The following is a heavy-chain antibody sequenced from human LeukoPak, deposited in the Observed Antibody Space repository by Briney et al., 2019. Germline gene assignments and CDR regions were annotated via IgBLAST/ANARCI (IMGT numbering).Heavy chain of an antibody. CDR2: IKQDGSEK. J-gene: IGHJ3*02. V-gene: IGHV3-7*01. D-gene: IGHD6-13*01. CDR1: GFTFSSYW. Sequence: PGGSLRLSCAASGFTFSSYWMSWVRQAPGKGLEWVANIKQDGSEKYYVDSVKGRFTISRDNAKNSLYLQMNSLRAEDTAVYYCARHDERIAAAYPDAFDIWGQGTMVTVSS. CDR3: ARHDERIAAAYPDAFDI.